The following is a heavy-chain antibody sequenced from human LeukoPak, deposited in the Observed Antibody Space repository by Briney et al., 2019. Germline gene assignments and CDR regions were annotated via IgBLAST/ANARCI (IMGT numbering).Heavy chain of an antibody. Sequence: ASVKVSCKASGYTFASYGISWVRQMPGKGLEWMGRIDPSDSYTNYSPSFQGHVTISADKSISTAYLQWSSLKASDTAMYYCASDYDSSGFWGQGTLVTVSS. CDR3: ASDYDSSGF. J-gene: IGHJ4*02. CDR1: GYTFASYG. D-gene: IGHD3-22*01. V-gene: IGHV5-10-1*01. CDR2: IDPSDSYT.